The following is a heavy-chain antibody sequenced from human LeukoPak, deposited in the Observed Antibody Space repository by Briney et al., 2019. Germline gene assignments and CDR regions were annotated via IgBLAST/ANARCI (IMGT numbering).Heavy chain of an antibody. V-gene: IGHV1-24*01. J-gene: IGHJ2*01. CDR2: FDIEDVET. CDR1: GYALSESS. D-gene: IGHD5-24*01. Sequence: ASVKVSCKVSGYALSESSIHWVRQTPGEGFEWMGGFDIEDVETAYAQKFRGRITMTEDTSTDTAYMELINLRSDDTAVYFCVSDRSDGGFPESNGYPTFDLWGRGTLVTVSS. CDR3: VSDRSDGGFPESNGYPTFDL.